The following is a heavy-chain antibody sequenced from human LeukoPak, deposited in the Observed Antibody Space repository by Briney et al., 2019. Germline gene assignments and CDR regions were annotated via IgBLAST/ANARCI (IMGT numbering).Heavy chain of an antibody. J-gene: IGHJ4*02. CDR1: GFTFSDHF. CDR2: INSKGDNI. V-gene: IGHV3-11*04. Sequence: GGSLRISCVGSGFTFSDHFMSWIRQVPGKEPEWLSYINSKGDNILYRDSVKGRFTISRDNAENSLYLQMNSLKAEDTAVYYCATSRVFDYWGQGTLVTVSS. CDR3: ATSRVFDY.